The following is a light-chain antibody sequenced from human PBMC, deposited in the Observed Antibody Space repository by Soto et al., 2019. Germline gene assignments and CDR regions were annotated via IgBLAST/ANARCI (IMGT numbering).Light chain of an antibody. CDR2: GAS. CDR1: QSVSTRY. V-gene: IGKV3-20*01. Sequence: ESMLTQSPGTLSLSPGERATLSCRASQSVSTRYLAWYQQKPGQAPRLLIYGASIRAAGIPDRFSGSGSGTDFTLTIRRLEPEDFAVYYCHQFGSSPLAFTFVHGTKLEI. J-gene: IGKJ2*01. CDR3: HQFGSSPLAFT.